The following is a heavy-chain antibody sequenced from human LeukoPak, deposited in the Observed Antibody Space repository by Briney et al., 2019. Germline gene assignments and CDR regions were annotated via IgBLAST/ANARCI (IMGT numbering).Heavy chain of an antibody. V-gene: IGHV1-18*01. Sequence: GASVKVSCKASGYTFTSYGISWVRQAPGQGLEWMGWISAYNGNTNYAQKLQGRVTMTTDTSTSTAYMELRSLRSDDTDVYYCARTVTTAQDDLGWFDPWGQGTLVTVSS. CDR3: ARTVTTAQDDLGWFDP. J-gene: IGHJ5*02. CDR2: ISAYNGNT. D-gene: IGHD4-17*01. CDR1: GYTFTSYG.